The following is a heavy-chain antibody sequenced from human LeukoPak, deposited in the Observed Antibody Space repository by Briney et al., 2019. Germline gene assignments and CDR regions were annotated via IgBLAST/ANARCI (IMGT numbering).Heavy chain of an antibody. V-gene: IGHV1-2*02. CDR2: INPHSGGT. Sequence: GASVKVSCKASGYTFTGYYIQWVRQAPGQGLEWMGWINPHSGGTNYAQEFQGRVTMTRDTSISTAYMELSSLRPDDTAVYSCARDSYYDSSGYSPYYYYYMDVWGKGTTVTVSS. CDR1: GYTFTGYY. CDR3: ARDSYYDSSGYSPYYYYYMDV. D-gene: IGHD3-22*01. J-gene: IGHJ6*03.